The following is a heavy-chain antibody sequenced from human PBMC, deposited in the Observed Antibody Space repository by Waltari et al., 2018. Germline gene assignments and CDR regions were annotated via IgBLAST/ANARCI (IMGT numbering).Heavy chain of an antibody. J-gene: IGHJ3*02. D-gene: IGHD3-3*01. CDR1: GYTFTSYY. CDR2: INPSGGST. Sequence: QVQLVQSGAEVKKPGASVKVSCKASGYTFTSYYMHWVRQAPGQGLEWMGIINPSGGSTSYAQKFQGRVTMTRDTSTSTVYMELSSLRSEDTAVYYCARVATIFGVVPMAFDIWGQGTMVTVSS. V-gene: IGHV1-46*01. CDR3: ARVATIFGVVPMAFDI.